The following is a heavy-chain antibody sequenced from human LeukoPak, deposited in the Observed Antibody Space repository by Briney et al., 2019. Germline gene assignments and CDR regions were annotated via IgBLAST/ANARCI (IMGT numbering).Heavy chain of an antibody. CDR2: ITSSSSSTI. CDR3: AKDFNGARAFDI. V-gene: IGHV3-48*01. D-gene: IGHD2-8*01. Sequence: GGSLRLSCAASGFTFSSYEMNWVRQAPGKGLEWVSYITSSSSSTIYYADSVKGRFTISRDNAKNSLYLQMNSLRAEDTAVYYCAKDFNGARAFDIWGQGTMVTVSS. CDR1: GFTFSSYE. J-gene: IGHJ3*02.